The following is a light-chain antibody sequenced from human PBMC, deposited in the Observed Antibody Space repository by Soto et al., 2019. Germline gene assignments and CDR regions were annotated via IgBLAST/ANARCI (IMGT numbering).Light chain of an antibody. J-gene: IGKJ3*01. V-gene: IGKV3-20*01. CDR2: GAS. Sequence: EIVMTQSPGTLSLSPGETATLSCRASQSVSGNYVAWFHQKPGQAPRLLIYGASSRATGVPDRFSASGSGTDFTLTISRLEPEDFAVYYCQQYGRSPFTCGPGTKVDIK. CDR1: QSVSGNY. CDR3: QQYGRSPFT.